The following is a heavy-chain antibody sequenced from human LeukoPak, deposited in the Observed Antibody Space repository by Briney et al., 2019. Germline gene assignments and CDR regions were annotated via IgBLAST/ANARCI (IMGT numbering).Heavy chain of an antibody. CDR2: IYYSGST. V-gene: IGHV4-59*01. D-gene: IGHD6-19*01. CDR3: ARAKPTYSSGWYRGVNYYYGMDV. Sequence: NPSETLSLTCTVSGGSISSFYWSWIRQPPGKGLEWIGFIYYSGSTNYNPSLKSRDTISVDTSRNQFSLKLSSVTAADTAVYYCARAKPTYSSGWYRGVNYYYGMDVWGQGTTVTVSS. CDR1: GGSISSFY. J-gene: IGHJ6*02.